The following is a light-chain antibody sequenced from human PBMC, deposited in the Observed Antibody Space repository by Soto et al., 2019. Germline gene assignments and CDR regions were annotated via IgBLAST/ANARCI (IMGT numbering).Light chain of an antibody. V-gene: IGKV3-15*01. J-gene: IGKJ1*01. CDR3: QQYHNWPA. Sequence: EIVMTQSPAPLSVSPGERGTLSCRASQSVSRDLAWYQHKPGQAPRLLIYGASARATGIPARFSGSGSGTEFTLTISSLQSEDFAVYYCQQYHNWPAFGQGTKVDI. CDR1: QSVSRD. CDR2: GAS.